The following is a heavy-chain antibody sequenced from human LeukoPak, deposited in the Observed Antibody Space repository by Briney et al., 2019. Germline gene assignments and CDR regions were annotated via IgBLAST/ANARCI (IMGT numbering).Heavy chain of an antibody. D-gene: IGHD6-19*01. CDR1: GYTFTSYG. Sequence: ASVKVSCKASGYTFTSYGISWVRQAPGQGLEWMGWISAYNGNTNYAQKFQGRVTITADESTSTAYMEPSSLRSEDTAVYYCARDRGLYSSGWYAFDIWGQGTMVTVSS. CDR2: ISAYNGNT. J-gene: IGHJ3*02. V-gene: IGHV1-18*01. CDR3: ARDRGLYSSGWYAFDI.